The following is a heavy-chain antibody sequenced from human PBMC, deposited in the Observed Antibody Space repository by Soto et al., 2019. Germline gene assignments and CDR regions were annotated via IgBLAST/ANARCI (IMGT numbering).Heavy chain of an antibody. Sequence: GGSLRLSCAASGFTFSSYSMNWVRQAPGKGLEWVSYISSSSSTIYYADSVKGRFTISRDNAKNSLYLQMNSLRDEDTAVYYCARVPGGSYDFRGYYYYGMDVWGQGTTVTVSS. J-gene: IGHJ6*02. CDR1: GFTFSSYS. V-gene: IGHV3-48*02. D-gene: IGHD1-26*01. CDR2: ISSSSSTI. CDR3: ARVPGGSYDFRGYYYYGMDV.